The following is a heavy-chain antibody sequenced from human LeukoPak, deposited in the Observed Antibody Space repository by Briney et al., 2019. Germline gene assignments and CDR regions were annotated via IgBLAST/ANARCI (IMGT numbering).Heavy chain of an antibody. CDR1: GFTFSRYG. D-gene: IGHD2/OR15-2a*01. J-gene: IGHJ4*02. CDR2: IWYDGSIK. CDR3: AKADEMNMDY. V-gene: IGHV3-33*06. Sequence: GGSLRLSCAASGFTFSRYGMHWVRQAPGKGLEWVAVIWYDGSIKYYADSVKGRFTISKGNSKNALDLQMNSLRAEDTAVYYCAKADEMNMDYWGQGTLVTVSS.